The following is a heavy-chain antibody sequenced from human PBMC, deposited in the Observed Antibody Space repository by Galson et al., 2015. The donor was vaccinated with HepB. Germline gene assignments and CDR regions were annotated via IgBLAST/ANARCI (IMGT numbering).Heavy chain of an antibody. CDR2: ISSSSSYI. CDR1: GFTFSSYS. Sequence: SLRLSCAASGFTFSSYSMNWVRQAPGKGLEWVSSISSSSSYIYYADSVKGRFTISRDNAKNSLYLQMNSLRAEDTAVYYCARDYSGYYIFDYWGQGTLVTVSS. J-gene: IGHJ4*02. D-gene: IGHD3-22*01. CDR3: ARDYSGYYIFDY. V-gene: IGHV3-21*01.